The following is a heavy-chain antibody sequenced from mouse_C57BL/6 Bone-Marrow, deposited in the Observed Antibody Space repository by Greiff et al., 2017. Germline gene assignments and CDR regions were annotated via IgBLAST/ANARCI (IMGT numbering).Heavy chain of an antibody. J-gene: IGHJ1*03. V-gene: IGHV5-4*01. CDR3: ARDILYWYFDV. Sequence: EVQRVESGGGLVKPGGSLKLSCAASGFTFSSYAMSWVRQTPEKRLEWVATISDGGSYTYYPDNVKGRFTISRDNAKNNLYLQMSHLKSEDTAMYYCARDILYWYFDVWGTGTTVTVSS. CDR2: ISDGGSYT. CDR1: GFTFSSYA.